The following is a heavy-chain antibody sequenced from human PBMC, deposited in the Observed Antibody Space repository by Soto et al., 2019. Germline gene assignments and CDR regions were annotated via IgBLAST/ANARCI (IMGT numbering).Heavy chain of an antibody. D-gene: IGHD1-26*01. CDR2: ISYDGRDT. Sequence: QVQLVESGGGVVQPGRSLRLSCAASGFPFTSYGMHWVREGPDKGLERLASISYDGRDTYYADSLKGRFTISRVNSKNPLYLQMNSLRPEDTALYYCVVGQYYFDYRGPGTLGIVSS. V-gene: IGHV3-30*03. CDR3: VVGQYYFDY. CDR1: GFPFTSYG. J-gene: IGHJ4*02.